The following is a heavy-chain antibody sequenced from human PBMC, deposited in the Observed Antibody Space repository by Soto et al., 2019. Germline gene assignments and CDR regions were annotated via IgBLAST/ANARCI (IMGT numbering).Heavy chain of an antibody. D-gene: IGHD5-18*01. V-gene: IGHV4-31*03. Sequence: QVQLQESGPGLVKPSQTLSLTCTVSGGSISSGGYYWSWIRQHPGKGLEWIGYIYYSGSTYYNPSIKSRVTLSVDTSKNQSSLKLSSVTAADKAVYYCARYRGSYGYLSWGQGTLVTVPS. J-gene: IGHJ4*02. CDR3: ARYRGSYGYLS. CDR2: IYYSGST. CDR1: GGSISSGGYY.